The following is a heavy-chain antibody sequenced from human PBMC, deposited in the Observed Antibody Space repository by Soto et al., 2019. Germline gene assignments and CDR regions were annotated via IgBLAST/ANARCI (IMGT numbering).Heavy chain of an antibody. J-gene: IGHJ6*02. Sequence: QVQLVESGGGVVQPGRSLRLSCAASGFTFSSYGMHWVRQAPGKGLEWVEVIWYDGSNKYYADSVKGRFTISRDNSKNTRYLQMNSLRAEDTAVYYCARTDYDFWSGYRGYYGMDVWGHGTTVTVSS. V-gene: IGHV3-33*01. CDR3: ARTDYDFWSGYRGYYGMDV. D-gene: IGHD3-3*01. CDR1: GFTFSSYG. CDR2: IWYDGSNK.